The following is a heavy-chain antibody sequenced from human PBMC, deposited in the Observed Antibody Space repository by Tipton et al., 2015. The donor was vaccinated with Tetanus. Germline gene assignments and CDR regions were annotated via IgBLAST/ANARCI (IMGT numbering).Heavy chain of an antibody. CDR1: GASISSSRRFD. CDR3: ARGGRDAYNNPLGAFDV. D-gene: IGHD5-24*01. Sequence: LRLSCTVSGASISSSRRFDCGWIRQPPGKGLEWIGEISHSGSSSYSPSLKSRVTISVDTSKNQFSLRLRSVAAADTAVYYCARGGRDAYNNPLGAFDVWGRGTTVTVSS. CDR2: ISHSGSS. J-gene: IGHJ3*01. V-gene: IGHV4-39*07.